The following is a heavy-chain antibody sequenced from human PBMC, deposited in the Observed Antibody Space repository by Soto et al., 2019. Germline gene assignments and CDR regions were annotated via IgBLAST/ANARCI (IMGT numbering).Heavy chain of an antibody. CDR2: IYASGAT. Sequence: QVQLQESGPGLVKPSETLSLTCTVSAGSISSHYWSWIRQPVGKGRKWIGHIYASGATNYNPSLRNRVAMSVETSKNQFSLRLNSVTAADAAVYYCARDGLDWSMEGLDVWGRGTTVTVSS. CDR1: AGSISSHY. CDR3: ARDGLDWSMEGLDV. J-gene: IGHJ6*02. D-gene: IGHD3-9*01. V-gene: IGHV4-4*07.